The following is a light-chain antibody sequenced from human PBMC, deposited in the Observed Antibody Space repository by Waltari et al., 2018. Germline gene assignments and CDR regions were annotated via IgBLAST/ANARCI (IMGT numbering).Light chain of an antibody. Sequence: DIHLTQSPSSLSASVGDRVTITCRSSVAISPYLNWYQKRPGKAPNLLLSAASSSQSGVPSRFSGSGSGTDFTLTISSLQPEDFATYYCQQGHSPPWTFGQGTKVEVK. CDR2: AAS. V-gene: IGKV1-39*01. CDR1: VAISPY. J-gene: IGKJ1*01. CDR3: QQGHSPPWT.